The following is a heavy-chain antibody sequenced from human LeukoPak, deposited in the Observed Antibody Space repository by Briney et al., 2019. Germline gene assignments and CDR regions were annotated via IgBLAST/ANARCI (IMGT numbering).Heavy chain of an antibody. CDR1: GYTVTELS. Sequence: ASVKVSCKVSGYTVTELSMHWVRQSPGKGLEWMGGFHPEDGETIYAQKFQGRVTMTEDTSTDTAYMELSSLRSEDTAVYYCATGLWFGKYLGVWGKGTTVTISS. J-gene: IGHJ6*03. V-gene: IGHV1-24*01. D-gene: IGHD3-10*01. CDR2: FHPEDGET. CDR3: ATGLWFGKYLGV.